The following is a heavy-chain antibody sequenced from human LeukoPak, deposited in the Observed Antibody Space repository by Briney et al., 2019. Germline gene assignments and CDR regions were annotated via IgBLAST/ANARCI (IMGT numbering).Heavy chain of an antibody. CDR1: RFTFNTYT. CDR2: ISSSSNNI. J-gene: IGHJ4*02. V-gene: IGHV3-21*01. CDR3: ARGYQRPDY. Sequence: GGSLRLSCAASRFTFNTYTMNWVRQAPGKGLECVTSISSSSNNINYADSVKGRFTISRDNAMNSVHLQMNSLRVEDTAVYYCARGYQRPDYWGQGTLITVSS. D-gene: IGHD2-2*01.